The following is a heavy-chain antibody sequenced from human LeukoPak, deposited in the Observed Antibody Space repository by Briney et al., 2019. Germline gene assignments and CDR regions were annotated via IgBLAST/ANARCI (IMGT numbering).Heavy chain of an antibody. J-gene: IGHJ6*02. CDR3: AREGKDLRLGYYNSAVDV. CDR1: GFPFSGYS. D-gene: IGHD2-15*01. V-gene: IGHV3-21*01. Sequence: GGSLRLSCAASGFPFSGYSLHWVRQAPGKGLEWVSSISSCAAYIAYADSVKGRFTISRDNAKDSLYLQMNNLRAEDTAVYYCAREGKDLRLGYYNSAVDVWGQGTTVSVSS. CDR2: ISSCAAYI.